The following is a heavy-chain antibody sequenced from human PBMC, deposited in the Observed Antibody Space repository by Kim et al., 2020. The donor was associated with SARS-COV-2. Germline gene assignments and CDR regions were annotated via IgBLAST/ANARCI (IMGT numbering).Heavy chain of an antibody. CDR3: ARGLTYYDGSGYYEADY. V-gene: IGHV1-46*01. CDR1: GYSFISYY. CDR2: INPSGGST. J-gene: IGHJ4*02. D-gene: IGHD3-22*01. Sequence: ASVKVSCKASGYSFISYYMHWVRQAPGQGLEWMGIINPSGGSTSYAQKFQGRVTMTRDTSTSTVYMELSSLRSEDTAVYYCARGLTYYDGSGYYEADYWGQGTLVTVTS.